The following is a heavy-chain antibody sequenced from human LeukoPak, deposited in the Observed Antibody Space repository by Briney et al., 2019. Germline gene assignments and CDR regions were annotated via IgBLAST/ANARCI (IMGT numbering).Heavy chain of an antibody. Sequence: SETLSLTCTVSDGSISRSSYYWGWIRQPPGKGLEWIGSIYYSGTTYYNPSLKSRVTISVDTSKNQFSLKLSSVTAADTAVYYCARDRSGGSPAVDYWGQGTLVTVSS. CDR1: DGSISRSSYY. D-gene: IGHD2-15*01. CDR2: IYYSGTT. V-gene: IGHV4-39*07. CDR3: ARDRSGGSPAVDY. J-gene: IGHJ4*02.